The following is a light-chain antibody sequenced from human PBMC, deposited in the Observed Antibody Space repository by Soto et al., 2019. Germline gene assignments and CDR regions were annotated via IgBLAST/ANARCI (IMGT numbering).Light chain of an antibody. CDR3: QQRYSPPFT. Sequence: DIQMTQSPSSLSASVGDGVTIACRASQTISSYLNWYQQRPGIAPRLLIYAASTLQSGVPSRFSGRGFATNFTLAINSLQPEDFATYYCQQRYSPPFTFGPGTKVDIK. J-gene: IGKJ3*01. CDR1: QTISSY. V-gene: IGKV1-39*01. CDR2: AAS.